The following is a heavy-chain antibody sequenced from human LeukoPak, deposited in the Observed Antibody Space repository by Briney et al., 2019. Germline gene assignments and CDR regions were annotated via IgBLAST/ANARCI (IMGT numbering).Heavy chain of an antibody. CDR1: GFIFSSYG. CDR2: IRYDGSNK. J-gene: IGHJ4*02. V-gene: IGHV3-30*02. Sequence: GGSLSLSCAASGFIFSSYGMHWVRQAPGKGLEGVAFIRYDGSNKYYADSVQGRFTISRDNSKNTLYLQMNSLRAEDTAIYYCARGASFDYWGQGTLVTVSS. CDR3: ARGASFDY.